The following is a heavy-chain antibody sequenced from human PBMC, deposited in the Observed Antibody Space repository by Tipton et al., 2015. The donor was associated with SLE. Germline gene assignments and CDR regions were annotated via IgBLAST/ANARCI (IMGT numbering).Heavy chain of an antibody. V-gene: IGHV4-39*07. D-gene: IGHD3-22*01. CDR3: AKYYYDATGSQSVDY. CDR2: IYYSGST. Sequence: TLSLTCTVSGGSISSSSYYWGWIRQPPGKGLEWIGSIYYSGSTYYNPSLKSRVTISVDTSKNQFSLKLTSVTAADTAVYYCAKYYYDATGSQSVDYWGQGALVTVSS. J-gene: IGHJ4*02. CDR1: GGSISSSSYY.